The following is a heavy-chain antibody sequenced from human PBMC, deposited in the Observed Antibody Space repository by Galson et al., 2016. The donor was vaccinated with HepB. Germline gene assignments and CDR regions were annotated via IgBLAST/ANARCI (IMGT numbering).Heavy chain of an antibody. J-gene: IGHJ4*02. V-gene: IGHV1-69*04. CDR2: IMPVLGAT. CDR3: ARSLGERWGSTSCNDY. CDR1: GGTFSSHA. Sequence: SVKVSCKASGGTFSSHAISWVRQAPGQGLVWMGSIMPVLGATTFARKFQDRLTITADKSTSTAFMELSSLRSEDTAVYYCARSLGERWGSTSCNDYWGQGTLVTVSS. D-gene: IGHD2-2*01.